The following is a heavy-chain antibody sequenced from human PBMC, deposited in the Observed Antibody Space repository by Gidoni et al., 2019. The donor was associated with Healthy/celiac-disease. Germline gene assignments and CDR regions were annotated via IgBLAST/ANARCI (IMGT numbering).Heavy chain of an antibody. CDR2: IWYDGSNK. CDR3: ARVKPSGYERPYYYYYGMDV. Sequence: QVQLVESGGGVVQPGRSLRLSCAASGFTFSRYGMHWVRQAPGKGLEWVAVIWYDGSNKYYADSVKGRFTISRDNSKNTLYLQMNSLRAEDTAVYYCARVKPSGYERPYYYYYGMDVWGQGTTVTVSS. V-gene: IGHV3-33*01. CDR1: GFTFSRYG. D-gene: IGHD5-12*01. J-gene: IGHJ6*02.